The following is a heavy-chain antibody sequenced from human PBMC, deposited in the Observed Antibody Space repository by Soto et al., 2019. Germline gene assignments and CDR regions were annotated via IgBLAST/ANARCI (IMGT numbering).Heavy chain of an antibody. V-gene: IGHV4-59*08. CDR3: ARHGPGSPLWFHVSGFYYYYMDV. D-gene: IGHD5-18*01. J-gene: IGHJ6*03. CDR1: GGSISSYY. CDR2: IYYSGST. Sequence: SETLSLTCTVSGGSISSYYWSWIRQPPGKGLEWIGYIYYSGSTNYNPSLKSRVTISVDTSKNQFSLKLSSVTAADTAVYYCARHGPGSPLWFHVSGFYYYYMDVWGKGTTVTVSS.